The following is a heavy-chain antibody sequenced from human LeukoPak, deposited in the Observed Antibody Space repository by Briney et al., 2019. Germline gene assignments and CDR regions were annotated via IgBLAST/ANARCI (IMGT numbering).Heavy chain of an antibody. CDR1: GGSISSSSYY. CDR3: ASWSGYYSGWFDL. Sequence: SETLSLTCTVSGGSISSSSYYWGWIRQPPGKGLEWTGSIYYSGSTHYNPSLKSRVTISVDTSKNQFSLKLSSVTAADTAVYYCASWSGYYSGWFDLWGQGTLVTASS. D-gene: IGHD3-3*01. J-gene: IGHJ5*02. CDR2: IYYSGST. V-gene: IGHV4-39*01.